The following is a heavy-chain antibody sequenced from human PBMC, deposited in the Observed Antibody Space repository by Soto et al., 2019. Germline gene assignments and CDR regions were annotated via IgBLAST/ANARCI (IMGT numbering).Heavy chain of an antibody. CDR1: GAYISGGVSS. Sequence: LXLTFVISGAYISGGVSSWCWIRKPPGKGLEWIGYIAYSGDTYYDPSLRRRVTISADRSENKFSLTLKSVTAADTAVYFCARDFERSAIGPWGQGTSVTVSS. V-gene: IGHV4-31*11. J-gene: IGHJ5*02. D-gene: IGHD3-9*01. CDR2: IAYSGDT. CDR3: ARDFERSAIGP.